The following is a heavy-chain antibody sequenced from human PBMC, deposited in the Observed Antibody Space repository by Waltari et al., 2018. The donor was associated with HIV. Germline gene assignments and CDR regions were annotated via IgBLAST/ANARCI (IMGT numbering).Heavy chain of an antibody. D-gene: IGHD3-10*01. J-gene: IGHJ4*01. CDR1: GYTFTSYA. Sequence: QIQLVQSGPEVRKPGDVVRISCRASGYTFTSYAIHWVRKAPGQGLEWLGWSDPASGNAKSTQDFRDRVTFSWDTSATTAFMELRSLRYGDDSVFFCARGGRSGGFDHWGQGTSV. V-gene: IGHV1-3*02. CDR2: SDPASGNA. CDR3: ARGGRSGGFDH.